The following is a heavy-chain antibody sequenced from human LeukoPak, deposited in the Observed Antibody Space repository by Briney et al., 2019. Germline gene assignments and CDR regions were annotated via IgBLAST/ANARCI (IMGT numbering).Heavy chain of an antibody. Sequence: GGSLRLSCAASGFTFSSYEMSWVRQAPGEGVEWVSYISNSGSTILYADSVKGRFTISRDNAKNSLYLQMNSLRAEDTAVYYCARDGYGSGTYYPNWFDPWGQGTLVTVSS. CDR3: ARDGYGSGTYYPNWFDP. V-gene: IGHV3-48*03. CDR2: ISNSGSTI. J-gene: IGHJ5*02. CDR1: GFTFSSYE. D-gene: IGHD3-10*01.